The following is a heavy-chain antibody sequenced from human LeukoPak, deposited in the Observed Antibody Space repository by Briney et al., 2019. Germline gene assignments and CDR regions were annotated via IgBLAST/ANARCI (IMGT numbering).Heavy chain of an antibody. D-gene: IGHD6-13*01. J-gene: IGHJ5*02. CDR1: GFTFSDYY. Sequence: GGSLRLSCATYGFTFSDYYMSWIRQAPGKGLEWVSYISSSGSTIYYADSVKGRITISRGNAKNSLYLQMNSLRAEDTAVYYCARTDSSSWYPNWFGPWGQGTLVTVSS. CDR3: ARTDSSSWYPNWFGP. CDR2: ISSSGSTI. V-gene: IGHV3-11*01.